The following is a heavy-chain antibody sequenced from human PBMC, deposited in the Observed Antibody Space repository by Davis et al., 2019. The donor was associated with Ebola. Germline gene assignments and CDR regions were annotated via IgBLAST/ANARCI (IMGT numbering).Heavy chain of an antibody. CDR3: ARVPVRIVVVIDYFDY. Sequence: PGGSLRLSCAASGFTFSHFGMHWVRQAPGKGLEWVAVISYDGSHKTYADSEKGRFIISRDNSKNTVYLQMNSLRAEDTAVYYCARVPVRIVVVIDYFDYWGQGTLVTVSS. D-gene: IGHD2-21*01. V-gene: IGHV3-30*03. CDR2: ISYDGSHK. CDR1: GFTFSHFG. J-gene: IGHJ4*02.